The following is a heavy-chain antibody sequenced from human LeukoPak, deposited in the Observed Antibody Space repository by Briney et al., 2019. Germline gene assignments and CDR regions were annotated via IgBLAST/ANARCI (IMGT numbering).Heavy chain of an antibody. J-gene: IGHJ4*02. D-gene: IGHD6-13*01. CDR1: GYTLTELS. CDR2: FDPEDGET. CDR3: ARWEQQLVYFDY. Sequence: GASVQVSCKVSGYTLTELSMHWVRQAPGNGLEWMGGFDPEDGETIYAQKFQGRVTMTEDTSTSTAYMELRSLRSDDTAVYYCARWEQQLVYFDYWGQGTLVTVSS. V-gene: IGHV1-24*01.